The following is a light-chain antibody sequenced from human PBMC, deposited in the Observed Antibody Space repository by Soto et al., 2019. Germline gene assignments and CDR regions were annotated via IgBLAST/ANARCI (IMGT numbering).Light chain of an antibody. Sequence: QSALTQPPSASGSPGQSVTISCTGMSSDVGGYNYVSWYQQHPGKAPKLMIYEVSKRPSGVPDRFSGSKSGNTPSLTVSGLQAEDEADYYCSSYAGANSVVFGGGTKVTVL. CDR1: SSDVGGYNY. CDR2: EVS. CDR3: SSYAGANSVV. V-gene: IGLV2-8*01. J-gene: IGLJ2*01.